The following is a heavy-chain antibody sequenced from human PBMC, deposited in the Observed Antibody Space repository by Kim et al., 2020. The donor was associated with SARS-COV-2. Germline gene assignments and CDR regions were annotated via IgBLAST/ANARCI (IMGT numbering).Heavy chain of an antibody. V-gene: IGHV3-7*03. Sequence: YYVDSVKGRFTIARDNAKHSLYLQMNSLRAEDTAVYYCARDGPPWFPFDYWGQGTLVTVSS. D-gene: IGHD3-10*01. CDR3: ARDGPPWFPFDY. J-gene: IGHJ4*02.